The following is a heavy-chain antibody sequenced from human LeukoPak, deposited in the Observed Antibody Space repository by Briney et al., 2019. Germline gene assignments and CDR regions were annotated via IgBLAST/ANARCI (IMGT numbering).Heavy chain of an antibody. CDR3: ARANSGSLMTWFDY. J-gene: IGHJ4*02. V-gene: IGHV3-23*01. Sequence: GGSLRLSCAASAFTFSNHGMNWVRQAPGKGLQWVSGISPRGDITYYADSVKGRFTISRDNSKNTLYLEVISLTAEDTAVYYCARANSGSLMTWFDYWGQGTLVTVSS. CDR2: ISPRGDIT. CDR1: AFTFSNHG. D-gene: IGHD1-26*01.